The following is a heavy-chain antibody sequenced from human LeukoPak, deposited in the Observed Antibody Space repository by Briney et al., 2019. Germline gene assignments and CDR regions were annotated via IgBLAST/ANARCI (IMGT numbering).Heavy chain of an antibody. V-gene: IGHV4-34*01. Sequence: PSETLSLTCAVYGGSFSGYYWSWIRQPPGKGLECIGEINHSGSTNYNPSLKSRVTISVDTSKNQFSLKLSSVTAADTAVYYCARGRNIVATTTSPYDYWGQGTLVTVSS. J-gene: IGHJ4*02. CDR3: ARGRNIVATTTSPYDY. CDR2: INHSGST. CDR1: GGSFSGYY. D-gene: IGHD5-12*01.